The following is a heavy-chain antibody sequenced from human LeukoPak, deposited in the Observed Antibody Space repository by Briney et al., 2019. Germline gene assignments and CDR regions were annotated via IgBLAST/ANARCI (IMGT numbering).Heavy chain of an antibody. D-gene: IGHD1-26*01. V-gene: IGHV4-38-2*02. CDR2: IYHSGST. CDR1: GYSISSGYY. CDR3: ARDGAVGASDY. Sequence: PSETLSLTCTVSGYSISSGYYWGWIRQPPGKGLEWIGSIYHSGSTYYNPFLKSRVTISVDTSKNQFSLKLSSVTAADTAVYYCARDGAVGASDYWGQGTLVTVSS. J-gene: IGHJ4*02.